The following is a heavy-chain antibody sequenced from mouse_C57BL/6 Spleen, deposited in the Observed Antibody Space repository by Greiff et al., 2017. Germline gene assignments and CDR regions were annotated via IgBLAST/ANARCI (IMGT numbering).Heavy chain of an antibody. J-gene: IGHJ1*03. Sequence: EVQVVESGGDLVKPGGSLKLSCAASGFTFSSYGMSWVRQTPDKRLEWVATISSGGSYTYYPDSVKGRFTISRDNAKNTLYLQMSSLKSEDTAMYYCARRDYYGSSYVGYFDVWGTGTTVTVSS. CDR3: ARRDYYGSSYVGYFDV. CDR1: GFTFSSYG. V-gene: IGHV5-6*01. CDR2: ISSGGSYT. D-gene: IGHD1-1*01.